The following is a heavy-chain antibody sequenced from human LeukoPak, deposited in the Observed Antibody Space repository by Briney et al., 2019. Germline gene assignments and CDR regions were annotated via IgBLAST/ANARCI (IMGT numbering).Heavy chain of an antibody. D-gene: IGHD6-6*01. V-gene: IGHV3-30-3*01. Sequence: PGRSLRLSCAASGFTFSSYAMHWVRQAPGKGLEWVAVISYDGSNKYYADSVKGRFTISRDNSKNTLYLQMNSLRAEDTAVYYCARMYSSSVSALDVWGQGTTVTVSS. CDR3: ARMYSSSVSALDV. CDR1: GFTFSSYA. CDR2: ISYDGSNK. J-gene: IGHJ6*02.